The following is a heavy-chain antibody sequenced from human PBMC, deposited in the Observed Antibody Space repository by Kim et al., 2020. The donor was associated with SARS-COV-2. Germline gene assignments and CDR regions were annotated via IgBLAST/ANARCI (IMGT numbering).Heavy chain of an antibody. D-gene: IGHD4-17*01. V-gene: IGHV3-33*05. CDR3: ARDHDYGDYLDY. CDR1: GFIFSSYG. Sequence: GGSLRLSCAASGFIFSSYGMHWVRQAPGKGLEWVAVISYDGSNKYYADSVKGRFTISRDNSKNTLYLQMNSLRAEDTAVYYCARDHDYGDYLDYWGQGTLVTVSS. J-gene: IGHJ4*02. CDR2: ISYDGSNK.